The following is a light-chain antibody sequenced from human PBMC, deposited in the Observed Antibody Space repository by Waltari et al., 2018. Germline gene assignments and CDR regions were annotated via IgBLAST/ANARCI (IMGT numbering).Light chain of an antibody. V-gene: IGLV2-14*01. CDR3: SSYTSSSIV. CDR2: EVS. CDR1: SSDVGGSNY. Sequence: QSALTQPAPVSGSPGPSITISCTGTSSDVGGSNYVSWYQHHPGKAPKHIIYEVSNRPSGVSNRFSGSKSGNTASLTISGLQAEDEADYYCSSYTSSSIVFGGGTKLTVL. J-gene: IGLJ2*01.